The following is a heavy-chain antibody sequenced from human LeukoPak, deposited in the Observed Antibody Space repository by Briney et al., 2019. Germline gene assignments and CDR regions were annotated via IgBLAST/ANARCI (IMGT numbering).Heavy chain of an antibody. Sequence: GGSLRLSCAASGFTFSSYGMHWVRQAPGKGLEWVAFIRYDGSNKYYADSVKGRFTISRDNSKNTLYLQMNSLRAEDTAVYYCAKDGSYYYGSGSYYNVGYFDYWGQGTLVTVSS. CDR3: AKDGSYYYGSGSYYNVGYFDY. D-gene: IGHD3-10*01. J-gene: IGHJ4*02. CDR2: IRYDGSNK. CDR1: GFTFSSYG. V-gene: IGHV3-30*02.